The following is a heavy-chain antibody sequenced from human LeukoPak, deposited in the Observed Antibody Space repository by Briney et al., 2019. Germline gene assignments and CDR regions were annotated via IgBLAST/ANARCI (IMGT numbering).Heavy chain of an antibody. CDR2: INHSGST. J-gene: IGHJ5*02. Sequence: PSETLSLTCAVYGGSFSGYYWSWIRQPPGKGLEWIGEINHSGSTNYNPSLKSRVTISVDTSKNQFSLKLSSVTAADTAVYYCARRLSSSSPNWFDPWGQGTLVTVSS. V-gene: IGHV4-34*01. D-gene: IGHD6-13*01. CDR1: GGSFSGYY. CDR3: ARRLSSSSPNWFDP.